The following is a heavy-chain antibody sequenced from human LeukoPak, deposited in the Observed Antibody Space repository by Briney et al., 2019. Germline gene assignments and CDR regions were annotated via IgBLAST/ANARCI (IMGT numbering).Heavy chain of an antibody. Sequence: AQTLSLTCTVSGGSISSGHYYWSRIRRPPGKGLEWNVYSCYYGITYNNPSRKSRDIMSVATYKTQYSLKLRTVTAADTAVYYCASLYYDILTGYYPPIDYWGQGTLVTVSS. CDR1: GGSISSGHYY. J-gene: IGHJ4*02. CDR3: ASLYYDILTGYYPPIDY. D-gene: IGHD3-9*01. CDR2: SCYYGIT. V-gene: IGHV4-30-4*01.